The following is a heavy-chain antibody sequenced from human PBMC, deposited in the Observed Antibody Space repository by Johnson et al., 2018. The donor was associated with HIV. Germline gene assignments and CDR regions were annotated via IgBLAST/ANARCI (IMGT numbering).Heavy chain of an antibody. Sequence: VQLVESGGGLVQPGGSLRLPCAASGFTFSTYALSWVRQAPGKGLEWVSSIIGGSPYYADSRKGRFTISRDNSKTTLYLQLNSLRTEDTAVYYCAGLAVRGSAGAFDIWGQGTMVTVSS. J-gene: IGHJ3*02. V-gene: IGHV3-38*02. CDR2: IIGGSP. D-gene: IGHD3-10*01. CDR1: GFTFSTYA. CDR3: AGLAVRGSAGAFDI.